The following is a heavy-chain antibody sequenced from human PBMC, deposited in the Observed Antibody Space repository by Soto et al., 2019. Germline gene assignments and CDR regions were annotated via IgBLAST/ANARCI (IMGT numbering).Heavy chain of an antibody. D-gene: IGHD2-15*01. CDR1: GGTFSSYA. J-gene: IGHJ4*02. V-gene: IGHV1-69*13. CDR3: ARGGVYCSGGSCYRY. Sequence: ASVKVSCKASGGTFSSYAISWVRQAPGQGLEWMGGIIPIFGTANYAQKFQGRVTITADESTSTAYMELSSLRSEDTAVYYCARGGVYCSGGSCYRYWGQGTLVTVSS. CDR2: IIPIFGTA.